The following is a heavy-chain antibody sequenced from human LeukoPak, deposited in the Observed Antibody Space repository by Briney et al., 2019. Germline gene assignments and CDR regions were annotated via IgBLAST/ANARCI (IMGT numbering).Heavy chain of an antibody. J-gene: IGHJ4*02. Sequence: SGGSLRLSCAASGFTFSDYYMSWIRQAPGKGLEWVSYISSSGSTIYYADSVKGRFTISRDNAKNSLYLQMSSLTPEDTAVYYCARNYDVLTGYPYYFDHWGQGILVTVSS. CDR2: ISSSGSTI. CDR3: ARNYDVLTGYPYYFDH. V-gene: IGHV3-11*04. D-gene: IGHD3-9*01. CDR1: GFTFSDYY.